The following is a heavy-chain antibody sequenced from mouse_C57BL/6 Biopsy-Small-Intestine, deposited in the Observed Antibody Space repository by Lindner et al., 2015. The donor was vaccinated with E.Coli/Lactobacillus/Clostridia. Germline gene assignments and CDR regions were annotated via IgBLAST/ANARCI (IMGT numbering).Heavy chain of an antibody. Sequence: VQLQESGAELVRPGTSVKVSCKASGYAFTNYLIEWVKQRPGQGLEWIGVIYPRSGNTYYNEKFKDKATLTADKSSSTAYMELRSLTSEDSAVYFCARGGSYYSNPYYLDYWGQGTTLTVSS. D-gene: IGHD2-5*01. V-gene: IGHV1-54*01. CDR1: GYAFTNYL. J-gene: IGHJ2*01. CDR3: ARGGSYYSNPYYLDY. CDR2: IYPRSGNT.